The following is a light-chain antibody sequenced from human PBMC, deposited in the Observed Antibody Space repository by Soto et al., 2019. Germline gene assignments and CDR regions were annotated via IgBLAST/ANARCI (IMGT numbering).Light chain of an antibody. CDR3: QQYDDWPLT. V-gene: IGKV3-20*01. J-gene: IGKJ5*01. Sequence: EIVLTQSPGTLSLSPGARATLSCRASQNVASSYLAWYQQKPGQAPRLXSYRASSRATGIPDRFSGGGSGTEFTLTISSLKSEDFEVYYCQQYDDWPLTFGQGTRLEIK. CDR2: RAS. CDR1: QNVASSY.